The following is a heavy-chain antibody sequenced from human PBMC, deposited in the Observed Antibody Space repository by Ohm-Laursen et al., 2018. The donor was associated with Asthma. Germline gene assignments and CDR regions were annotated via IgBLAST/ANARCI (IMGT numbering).Heavy chain of an antibody. CDR3: ARGSRYDYIWGSPDNYYGMDV. CDR2: ISGSGGST. Sequence: SLRLSCSASGFTFSSYAMHWVRQAPGKGLEWVSAISGSGGSTYHADSVKGRFTISRDDSKNTLNLQMSSLRGDDTAVYYCARGSRYDYIWGSPDNYYGMDVWGQGTTVTVSS. V-gene: IGHV3-23*01. CDR1: GFTFSSYA. D-gene: IGHD3-16*01. J-gene: IGHJ6*02.